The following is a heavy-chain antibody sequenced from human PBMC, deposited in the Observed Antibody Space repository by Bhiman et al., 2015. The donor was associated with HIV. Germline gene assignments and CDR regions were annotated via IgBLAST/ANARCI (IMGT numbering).Heavy chain of an antibody. J-gene: IGHJ4*02. CDR3: AKDQDNFWSNYYFDY. CDR1: GFTFSSYS. D-gene: IGHD3-3*01. CDR2: ISSRSSYT. V-gene: IGHV3-21*01. Sequence: EVLLVESGGGLVKPGGSLRLSCAASGFTFSSYSMNWVRQAPGKGLEWVSSISSRSSYTYYADSVKGRFTISRDNSKNTLYLQMNSLKTEDTAVYYCAKDQDNFWSNYYFDYWGQGTLVTVSS.